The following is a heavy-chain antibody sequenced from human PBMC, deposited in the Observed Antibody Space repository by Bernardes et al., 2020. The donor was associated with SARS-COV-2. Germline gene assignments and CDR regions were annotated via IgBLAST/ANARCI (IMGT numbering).Heavy chain of an antibody. Sequence: ASVKVSCKASGYTFTSYDINWVRQATGQGLEWMGWMNPDSGSTGYAQKFQGRVTMTRNTSISTAYMELSSLRPEDTAIYFCAKDQGYWGKFGLWGRGTLVTVSS. D-gene: IGHD7-27*01. CDR1: GYTFTSYD. J-gene: IGHJ2*01. V-gene: IGHV1-8*01. CDR2: MNPDSGST. CDR3: AKDQGYWGKFGL.